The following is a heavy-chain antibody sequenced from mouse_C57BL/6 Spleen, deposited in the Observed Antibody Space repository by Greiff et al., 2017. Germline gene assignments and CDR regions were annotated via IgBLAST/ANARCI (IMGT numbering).Heavy chain of an antibody. D-gene: IGHD2-4*01. CDR1: GYAFSSSW. Sequence: VQLQQSGPELVKPGASVKISCKASGYAFSSSWMNWVKQRPGKGLEWIGRIYPGDGDTNYNGKFKGKATLTADKSSSTAYMQLSSLTSEDSAVYFCAGYDYSLFDDWGQGTTLTVSS. V-gene: IGHV1-82*01. J-gene: IGHJ2*01. CDR2: IYPGDGDT. CDR3: AGYDYSLFDD.